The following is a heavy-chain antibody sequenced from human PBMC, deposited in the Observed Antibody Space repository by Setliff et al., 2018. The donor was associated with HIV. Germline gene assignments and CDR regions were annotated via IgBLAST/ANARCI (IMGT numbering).Heavy chain of an antibody. CDR1: GFSFSNYN. J-gene: IGHJ5*02. V-gene: IGHV3-21*06. Sequence: PGGSLRLSCVASGFSFSNYNMNWVRQAPGKGLEWVASISGSGDSIYYAGSVEGRFTISRDSAKHSLFLQMSSLRVEDTAVYHCAGGSGSYPKPFDPWGQGTLVTVSS. CDR2: ISGSGDSI. CDR3: AGGSGSYPKPFDP. D-gene: IGHD3-10*01.